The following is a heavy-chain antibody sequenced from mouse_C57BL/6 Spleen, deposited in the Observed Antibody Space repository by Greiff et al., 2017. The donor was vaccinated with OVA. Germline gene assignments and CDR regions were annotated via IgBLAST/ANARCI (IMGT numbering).Heavy chain of an antibody. CDR1: GFTFSNYW. CDR3: TVYDYTWFAY. V-gene: IGHV6-3*01. CDR2: IRLKSDNYAT. Sequence: EVKVEESGGGLVQPGGSMKLSCVASGFTFSNYWMNWVRQSPEKGLEWVAQIRLKSDNYATHYAESVKGRFTISRDDSKSSVYLQMNNLRAEDTGIYYCTVYDYTWFAYWGQGTLVTVSA. D-gene: IGHD2-4*01. J-gene: IGHJ3*01.